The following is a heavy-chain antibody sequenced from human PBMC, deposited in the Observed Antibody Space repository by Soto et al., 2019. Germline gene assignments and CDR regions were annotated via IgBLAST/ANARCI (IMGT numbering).Heavy chain of an antibody. J-gene: IGHJ4*02. CDR1: GFSVGSNY. CDR3: ARKSDSSPVPEADGV. Sequence: EVQLVETGGGLLQPGGSLRLSCAASGFSVGSNYMTWVRQSPGKGLEWVSLIYSNGDTDYADSVKGRFSISRDNFKNTLYLQMNNLRAEDTAVYHCARKSDSSPVPEADGVWGRGTLVTVSS. D-gene: IGHD2-8*01. V-gene: IGHV3-53*02. CDR2: IYSNGDT.